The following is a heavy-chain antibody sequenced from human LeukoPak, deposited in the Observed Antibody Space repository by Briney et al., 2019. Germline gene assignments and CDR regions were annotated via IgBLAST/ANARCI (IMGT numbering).Heavy chain of an antibody. J-gene: IGHJ4*02. Sequence: PGGSLRLSRAASGFTFRHYWMTWVRQAPGKGLEWVANINQDGSEKHHVDSVEGRFTISRDNAENSLYLQMNSLRVEDTAVYYCAKTISDGYIGWGQGTLVTVSS. CDR1: GFTFRHYW. V-gene: IGHV3-7*01. D-gene: IGHD5-24*01. CDR2: INQDGSEK. CDR3: AKTISDGYIG.